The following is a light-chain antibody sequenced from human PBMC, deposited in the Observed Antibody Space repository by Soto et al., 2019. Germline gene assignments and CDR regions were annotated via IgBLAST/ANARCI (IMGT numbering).Light chain of an antibody. Sequence: EIFMTQSPATLSVSPGEKVILSCRASESVGSTLAWYQQKPGQAPRLLIRGASTRATGVPARFSGSGSGTEFTLTISGLQSEDFAVYYCQQYSTSLTFGGGTTLEIK. CDR2: GAS. V-gene: IGKV3-15*01. CDR3: QQYSTSLT. J-gene: IGKJ4*02. CDR1: ESVGST.